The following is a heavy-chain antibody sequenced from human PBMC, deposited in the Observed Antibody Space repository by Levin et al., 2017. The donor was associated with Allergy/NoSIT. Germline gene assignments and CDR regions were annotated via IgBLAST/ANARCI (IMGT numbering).Heavy chain of an antibody. CDR2: IYHSGST. D-gene: IGHD3-22*01. Sequence: GSLRLSCTVSGGSISSYYWSWIRQPPGKGLEWIGYIYHSGSTNYNPSLKSRVTISVDTSKNQFSLKLSSVTAADTAVYHCARDRPGDYYDSSGYYRAFDIWGQGTMVTVSS. V-gene: IGHV4-59*01. CDR1: GGSISSYY. J-gene: IGHJ3*02. CDR3: ARDRPGDYYDSSGYYRAFDI.